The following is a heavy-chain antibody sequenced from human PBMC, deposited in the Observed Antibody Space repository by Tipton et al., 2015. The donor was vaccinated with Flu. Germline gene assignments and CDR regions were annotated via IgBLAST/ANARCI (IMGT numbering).Heavy chain of an antibody. J-gene: IGHJ5*02. CDR1: GGSISSGGYY. Sequence: LRLSCTVSGGSISSGGYYWSWIRQHPGKGLEWIGYIYYSGSTYYNPSLKSRVTISVDTSKNQFSLKLSSVTAADTAVYYCARGGSGYSSTFDPWGQGTLVTVSS. D-gene: IGHD5-18*01. V-gene: IGHV4-31*03. CDR3: ARGGSGYSSTFDP. CDR2: IYYSGST.